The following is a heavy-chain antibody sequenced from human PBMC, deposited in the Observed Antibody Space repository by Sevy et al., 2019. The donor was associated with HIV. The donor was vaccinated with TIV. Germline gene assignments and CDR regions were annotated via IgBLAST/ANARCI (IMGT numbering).Heavy chain of an antibody. D-gene: IGHD6-6*01. CDR3: ASPSSTLDY. V-gene: IGHV3-21*01. CDR2: ISSTSSDI. Sequence: GGSLRLSCPASGFTFGSYSMNWVRQAPGKGLEWVSSISSTSSDIYYADSVKGRFTISRDNAKNSLYLQMNTRRAEDTAVYYCASPSSTLDYWGQGTLVTVS. J-gene: IGHJ4*02. CDR1: GFTFGSYS.